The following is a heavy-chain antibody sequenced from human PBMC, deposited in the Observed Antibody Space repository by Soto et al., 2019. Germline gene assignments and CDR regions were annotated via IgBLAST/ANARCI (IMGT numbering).Heavy chain of an antibody. CDR2: ISGSGGST. Sequence: GKGLEWVSAISGSGGSTYYADSVKGRFTISRDNSKNTLYLQMNSLRAEDTVFFFQAKDGIRDFRSVSAFLLNRSSDL. D-gene: IGHD3-9*01. V-gene: IGHV3-23*01. CDR3: AKDGIRDFRSVSAFLLNRSSDL. J-gene: IGHJ2*01.